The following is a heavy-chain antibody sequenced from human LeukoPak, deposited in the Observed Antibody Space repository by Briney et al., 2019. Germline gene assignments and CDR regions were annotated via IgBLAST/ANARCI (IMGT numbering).Heavy chain of an antibody. CDR2: IIPIFGTA. CDR1: GGTFSSYA. CDR3: ARGPYYYGSGSYYISY. D-gene: IGHD3-10*01. V-gene: IGHV1-69*13. J-gene: IGHJ4*02. Sequence: SVKVSCKAPGGTFSSYAISWVRQAPGQGLEWMAGIIPIFGTADYAQKFQGRVTITADESTSTAYMELSSLRSEDTAVYYCARGPYYYGSGSYYISYWGQGTLVTVSS.